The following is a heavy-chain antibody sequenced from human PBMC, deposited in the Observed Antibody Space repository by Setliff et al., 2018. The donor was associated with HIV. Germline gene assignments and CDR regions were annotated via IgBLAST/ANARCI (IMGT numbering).Heavy chain of an antibody. D-gene: IGHD3-10*01. CDR2: IIPIFGTA. Sequence: GASVKVSCKAYGGTFSNYGISWVRQAHGQGLEWMGGIIPIFGTANYAQKFQGRVTITADASTDYADSVKGRFTISRDNSKNTLYLQLNSLRAEDTAVYYCAKDLGRVDWFDPWGQGTLVTVSS. J-gene: IGHJ5*02. V-gene: IGHV1-69*13. CDR3: LYLQLNSLRAEDTAVYYCAKDLGRVDWFDP. CDR1: GGTFSNYG.